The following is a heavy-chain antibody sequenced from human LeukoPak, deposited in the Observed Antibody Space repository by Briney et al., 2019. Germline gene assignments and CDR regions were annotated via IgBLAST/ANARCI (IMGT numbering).Heavy chain of an antibody. V-gene: IGHV1-2*06. CDR3: ARLSTIGDSSGYFVN. D-gene: IGHD3-22*01. CDR2: INPNRVGT. J-gene: IGHJ4*02. CDR1: GYTFTGYY. Sequence: ASVKVSCKTSGYTFTGYYMHWVRQAPGQRLEWMGRINPNRVGTNYAQKFQGRVTMTEDTSISTAYMELSSLRSDDTAVYYCARLSTIGDSSGYFVNWGQGTLVTVSS.